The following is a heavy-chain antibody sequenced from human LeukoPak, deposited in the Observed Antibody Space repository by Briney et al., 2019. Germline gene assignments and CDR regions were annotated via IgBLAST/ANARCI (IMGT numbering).Heavy chain of an antibody. D-gene: IGHD5-18*01. CDR1: GYTFTGCY. CDR2: INPNSGGT. CDR3: ASGYSYGYRGLADAFDI. V-gene: IGHV1-2*02. J-gene: IGHJ3*02. Sequence: ASVKVSCNASGYTFTGCYMHWVRQAPGQGLEWMGWINPNSGGTNYAQKFQGRVTMTRDTSISTAYMELSRLRSDDTAVYYCASGYSYGYRGLADAFDIWGQGTMVTVSS.